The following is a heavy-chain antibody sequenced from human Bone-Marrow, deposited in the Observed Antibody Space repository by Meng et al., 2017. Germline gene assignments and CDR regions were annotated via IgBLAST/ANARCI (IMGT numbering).Heavy chain of an antibody. CDR1: GFAFRDYE. V-gene: IGHV3-48*03. J-gene: IGHJ6*02. D-gene: IGHD3-10*01. Sequence: GGSLRLSCEASGFAFRDYEMHWVRQAPGKGLEWVSYIGSGASTIYYADSVKGRFTISRDNAKNSLYLQLNSLRVEDTAVYYCVREPLSVTMGRRVTTYHYYGMDVWGQGTTVTVSS. CDR3: VREPLSVTMGRRVTTYHYYGMDV. CDR2: IGSGASTI.